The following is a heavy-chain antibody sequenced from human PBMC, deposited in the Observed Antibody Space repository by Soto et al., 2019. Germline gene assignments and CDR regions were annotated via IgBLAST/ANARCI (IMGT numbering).Heavy chain of an antibody. CDR1: GYTFTGYY. J-gene: IGHJ5*02. Sequence: ASVKVSCKASGYTFTGYYMHWVRQAPGQGLEWMGWINPNSGGTNYAQKFQGWVTMTRDTSISTAYMELSRLRSDDAAVYYCARASRVAARGARNWFDPWGQGTLVTVSS. V-gene: IGHV1-2*04. CDR2: INPNSGGT. D-gene: IGHD6-6*01. CDR3: ARASRVAARGARNWFDP.